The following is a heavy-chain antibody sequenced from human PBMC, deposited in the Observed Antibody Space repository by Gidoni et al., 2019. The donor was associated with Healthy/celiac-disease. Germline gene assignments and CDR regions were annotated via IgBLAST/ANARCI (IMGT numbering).Heavy chain of an antibody. CDR2: IYTSGST. CDR1: GGSISSYY. V-gene: IGHV4-4*07. D-gene: IGHD3-10*01. J-gene: IGHJ6*02. Sequence: QVQLQESGPGLVKPSETLSLTCTVSGGSISSYYWSWIRQPAGKGLEWIGRIYTSGSTNYNPYLKSRVTMSVDTSKNQFSLKLSSVTAADTAVYYCARDYYGSGSYYNYYYYGMDVWGQGTTVTVSS. CDR3: ARDYYGSGSYYNYYYYGMDV.